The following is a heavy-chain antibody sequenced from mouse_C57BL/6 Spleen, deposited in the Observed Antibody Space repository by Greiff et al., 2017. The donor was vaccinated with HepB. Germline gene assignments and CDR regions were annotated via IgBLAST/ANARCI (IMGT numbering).Heavy chain of an antibody. J-gene: IGHJ4*01. Sequence: EVKLVESGPELVKPGASVKISCKASGYSFTDYNMNWVKQSNGKSLEWIGVINPNYGTTSYNQKFKGKATLTVDQSSSTAYMQLNSLTSEDSAVYYCARFYYSNYGGFYYAMDYWGQGTSVTVSS. CDR2: INPNYGTT. CDR3: ARFYYSNYGGFYYAMDY. D-gene: IGHD2-5*01. CDR1: GYSFTDYN. V-gene: IGHV1-39*01.